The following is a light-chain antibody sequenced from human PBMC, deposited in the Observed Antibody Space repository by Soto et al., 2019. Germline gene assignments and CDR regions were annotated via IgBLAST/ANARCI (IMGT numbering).Light chain of an antibody. V-gene: IGLV2-14*01. CDR1: SSDIGSYNY. J-gene: IGLJ3*02. CDR2: DVS. CDR3: SSYATSGAWL. Sequence: QSALTQPASVSGSPGQSITISCTGTSSDIGSYNYVSWYQQHPGKAPKLIIHDVSIRPSGISNRFSGSKSGDTASLTISGLQSEDAADYHCSSYATSGAWLFGGGTKLTVL.